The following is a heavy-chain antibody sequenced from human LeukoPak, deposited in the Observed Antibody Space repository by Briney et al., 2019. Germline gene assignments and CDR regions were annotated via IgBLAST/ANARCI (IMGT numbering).Heavy chain of an antibody. CDR2: TYYRSEWFN. Sequence: SQTLSLTCDISGDSVSSKSGAWNWIRQSPSRGLEWLGRTYYRSEWFNDYEESVKSRMIINSDTSKNQISLHLKSVSPEDTAVYYCASEQGGSFHHWGQGTLILVSS. V-gene: IGHV6-1*01. J-gene: IGHJ1*01. CDR3: ASEQGGSFHH. CDR1: GDSVSSKSGA. D-gene: IGHD3-16*01.